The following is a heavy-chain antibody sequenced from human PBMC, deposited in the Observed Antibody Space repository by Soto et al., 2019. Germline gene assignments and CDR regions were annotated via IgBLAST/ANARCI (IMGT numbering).Heavy chain of an antibody. D-gene: IGHD2-21*01. CDR3: ARQVIRDWFDP. V-gene: IGHV4-39*01. CDR2: IYYSGST. J-gene: IGHJ5*02. Sequence: QLQLQESGPGLVKPSETLSLTCTVSGVSISSSSYYWGWIRQPPGKGLEWIGSIYYSGSTYYNPSLKSRVTISVDTSKNQFSLKLSSVTASDTAVYYCARQVIRDWFDPWGQGTLVTVSS. CDR1: GVSISSSSYY.